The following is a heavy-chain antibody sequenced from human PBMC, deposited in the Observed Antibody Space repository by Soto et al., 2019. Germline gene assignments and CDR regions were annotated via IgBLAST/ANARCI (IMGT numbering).Heavy chain of an antibody. J-gene: IGHJ4*01. CDR2: VLPISGST. CDR1: GGLISKYS. V-gene: IGHV1-69*06. D-gene: IGHD5-12*01. CDR3: ATIRVRGGPLRFED. Sequence: QVQLVQSGAEVRKPGSSVKVSCKTSGGLISKYSFNWVRQAPGQGLEWMGGVLPISGSTDYAQKVQGRLTITADRSTSTVYMELSRRRSDDTANYYCATIRVRGGPLRFEDGGQGMLISVSS.